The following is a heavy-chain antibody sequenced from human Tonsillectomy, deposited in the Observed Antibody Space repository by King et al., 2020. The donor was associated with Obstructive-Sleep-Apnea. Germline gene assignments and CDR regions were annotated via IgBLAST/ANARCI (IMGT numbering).Heavy chain of an antibody. Sequence: VQLQESGPGLVKPSETLSFTCTVSGDSISSYYWSWIRQPPGKGLEWIGYIYYSGSTTYNPSLKSRVTISVDTSKNQFSLKLSSVTAADTAVYYCARDRGYSSSSFVYYYGMDVWGQGTTVTVSS. CDR2: IYYSGST. CDR1: GDSISSYY. CDR3: ARDRGYSSSSFVYYYGMDV. D-gene: IGHD6-6*01. J-gene: IGHJ6*02. V-gene: IGHV4-59*01.